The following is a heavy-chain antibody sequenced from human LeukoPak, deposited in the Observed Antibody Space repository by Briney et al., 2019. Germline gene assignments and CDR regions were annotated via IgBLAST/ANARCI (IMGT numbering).Heavy chain of an antibody. D-gene: IGHD3-22*01. CDR3: ARAGKYYYDSSGYYPDYYYMDV. CDR1: GFTFSSYS. J-gene: IGHJ6*03. V-gene: IGHV3-21*01. Sequence: PWGSLRLSCAASGFTFSSYSMNWVRQAPGKGLEWVSSISSSSSYIYCADSVKGRFTISRDNAKNSLYLQMNSLRAEDTAVYYCARAGKYYYDSSGYYPDYYYMDVWGKGTTVTVSS. CDR2: ISSSSSYI.